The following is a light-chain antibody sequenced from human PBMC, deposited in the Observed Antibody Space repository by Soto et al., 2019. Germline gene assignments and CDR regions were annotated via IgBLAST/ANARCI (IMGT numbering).Light chain of an antibody. Sequence: EIVMTHSPATLSVSPGERATLSCRASQSVRDNLAWYQQKPGQAPRLLIYGASTRATGITARFSGSGSGTECTLTINSLPSEDFALYFCQQSNNWPYTFGQGTKLEIK. CDR1: QSVRDN. J-gene: IGKJ2*01. CDR3: QQSNNWPYT. V-gene: IGKV3-15*01. CDR2: GAS.